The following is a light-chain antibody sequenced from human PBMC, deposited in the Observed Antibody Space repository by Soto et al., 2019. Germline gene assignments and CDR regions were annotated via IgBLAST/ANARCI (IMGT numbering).Light chain of an antibody. CDR3: QQHDLLPHT. CDR1: QSVYSNY. J-gene: IGKJ2*01. Sequence: EIVLTQSPGTLSLLPGERATLSCRASQSVYSNYLAWYQQKPGQAPRLLISGASSRATGIPDRFSGSGSGTDFTLTISRLEPEDIATYFCQQHDLLPHTFGRGTKLEIK. V-gene: IGKV3-20*01. CDR2: GAS.